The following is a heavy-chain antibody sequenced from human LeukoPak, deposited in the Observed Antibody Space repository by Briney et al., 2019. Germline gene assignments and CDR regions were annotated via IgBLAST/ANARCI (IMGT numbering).Heavy chain of an antibody. CDR1: GYTFTSYY. Sequence: ASVKLSCKASGYTFTSYYMHWVRQAPGQGLEWMGIINPSGGSTSYAQKFKGRFTMTRDTSTSTVYMQLSSLRSEDTAVYYCARDPPTTTVVTGDYWGQGTLVTVSS. CDR3: ARDPPTTTVVTGDY. D-gene: IGHD4-23*01. CDR2: INPSGGST. V-gene: IGHV1-46*01. J-gene: IGHJ4*02.